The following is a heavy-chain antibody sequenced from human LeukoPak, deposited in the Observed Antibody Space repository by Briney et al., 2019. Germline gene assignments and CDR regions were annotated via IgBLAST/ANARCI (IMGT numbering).Heavy chain of an antibody. CDR1: GFRFSEYY. CDR2: ISSSGTST. V-gene: IGHV3-11*01. J-gene: IGHJ4*02. Sequence: PGGSLRLSCAASGFRFSEYYMSWIRQAPGKGLEWVSHISSSGTSTYYVDSVKGRFTISRDNAKNSLYLQMNGLRAEDTAVYYCATTPADYWGQGTLVTVSS. D-gene: IGHD2-15*01. CDR3: ATTPADY.